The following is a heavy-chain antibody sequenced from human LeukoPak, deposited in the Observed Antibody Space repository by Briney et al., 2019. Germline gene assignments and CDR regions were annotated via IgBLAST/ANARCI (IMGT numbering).Heavy chain of an antibody. V-gene: IGHV4-34*01. CDR1: GGSFSGYY. CDR2: INHSGSA. D-gene: IGHD2-15*01. J-gene: IGHJ4*02. Sequence: SETLSLTCAVYGGSFSGYYWSWIRQPPGKGLEWIGEINHSGSANYNPSLKSRVTISVDTSKNQFSLKLSSVTAADTAVYYCARVVVAATSIGSVDYWGQETLVTVSS. CDR3: ARVVVAATSIGSVDY.